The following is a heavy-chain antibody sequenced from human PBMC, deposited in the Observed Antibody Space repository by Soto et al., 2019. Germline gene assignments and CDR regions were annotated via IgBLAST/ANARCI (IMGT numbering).Heavy chain of an antibody. CDR2: ISAYNGNT. V-gene: IGHV1-18*01. Sequence: VQLVQSGAEVKKPGASVKVSCKASGYTFTSYGINWVRQTAGQGLEWMGWISAYNGNTNYAPKLQGRVTMTKDTSTTTAYMELRSMRSDDTAVYYCARVSTVWFGAYYYGMDVWGQGTTVTVSS. J-gene: IGHJ6*02. D-gene: IGHD3-10*01. CDR3: ARVSTVWFGAYYYGMDV. CDR1: GYTFTSYG.